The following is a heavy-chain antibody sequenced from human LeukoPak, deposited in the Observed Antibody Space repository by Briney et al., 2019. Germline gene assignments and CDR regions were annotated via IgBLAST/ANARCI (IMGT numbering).Heavy chain of an antibody. Sequence: GASVKVSCKASGYTLTDYYINWVRQAPGQGLEWMGRIIPILGIANCAQKFQGRVTITADKSTSTAYMELSSLRSEDTAVYYCASQGGLVSAFDIWGQGTMVTVSS. CDR3: ASQGGLVSAFDI. V-gene: IGHV1-69*02. CDR2: IIPILGIA. CDR1: GYTLTDYY. J-gene: IGHJ3*02. D-gene: IGHD6-19*01.